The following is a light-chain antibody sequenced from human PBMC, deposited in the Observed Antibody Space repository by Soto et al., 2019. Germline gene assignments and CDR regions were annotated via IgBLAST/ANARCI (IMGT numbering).Light chain of an antibody. V-gene: IGLV2-14*01. CDR1: SSDVGGYNY. J-gene: IGLJ3*02. CDR3: ASYTTTNTVL. CDR2: DVN. Sequence: QSVLTQPPSASGSPGQSVTISCAGTSSDVGGYNYVSWYQHQPGKAPKLMIYDVNNRPSGVSNRFSGSKSDNMASLTISGLQAEDEADYYCASYTTTNTVLFGGGTKVTVL.